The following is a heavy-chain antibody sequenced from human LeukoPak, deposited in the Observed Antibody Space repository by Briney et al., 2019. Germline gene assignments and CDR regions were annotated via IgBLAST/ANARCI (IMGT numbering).Heavy chain of an antibody. CDR3: ARAIGGGGWTDY. CDR2: INPGGGST. V-gene: IGHV1-46*01. CDR1: GYTFTSYY. Sequence: VASVTVSFTASGYTFTSYYMHWVRQAPGQGLEWMGIINPGGGSTSYAQKFKGRVTMTRDTSTSTVYMELSSLRSEDTAVYYCARAIGGGGWTDYWGQGTLVTVSS. J-gene: IGHJ4*02. D-gene: IGHD2-15*01.